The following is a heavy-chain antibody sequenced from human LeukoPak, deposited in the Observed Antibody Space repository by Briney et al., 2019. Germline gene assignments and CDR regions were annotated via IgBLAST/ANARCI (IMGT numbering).Heavy chain of an antibody. CDR3: ARENYYYDSSGYPDY. V-gene: IGHV3-66*01. CDR1: GFTVSSNY. J-gene: IGHJ4*02. Sequence: GGSLRLSCAASGFTVSSNYMSWVRQAPGKGLEWVSVIYSSGSTFYADSVRGIFTISRDNSKNTLYFQMNSLRAEDTAVYYCARENYYYDSSGYPDYWGQGTLVTVSS. D-gene: IGHD3-22*01. CDR2: IYSSGST.